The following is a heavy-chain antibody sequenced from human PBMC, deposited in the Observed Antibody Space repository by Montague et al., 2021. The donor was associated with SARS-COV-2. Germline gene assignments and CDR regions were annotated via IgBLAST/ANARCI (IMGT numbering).Heavy chain of an antibody. D-gene: IGHD2-15*01. Sequence: SETLSLTCTVSGGSITSMHHYWGWIRQPPGKGLEWIGAIYNTGSNWLNPSLKSRVAISVDTSKNQFSLNLRSVTAADTAIYFCGRVILSATSNPFDTWGQGSLATVSS. CDR1: GGSITSMHHY. CDR3: GRVILSATSNPFDT. V-gene: IGHV4-39*07. CDR2: IYNTGSN. J-gene: IGHJ4*02.